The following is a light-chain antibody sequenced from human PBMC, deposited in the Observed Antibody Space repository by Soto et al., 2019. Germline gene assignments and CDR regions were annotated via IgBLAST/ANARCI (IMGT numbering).Light chain of an antibody. V-gene: IGKV3-11*01. Sequence: EMVGTQYTGTLSLSTRERVTPSCSASQTVNTYLAWYQQKPGKAPRLLIYDASNSATGSPASCSGRGAGPGCTLNSSRREPEDVVVYSCQQRSYRPGTLGEGTKLEIK. J-gene: IGKJ4*02. CDR2: DAS. CDR1: QTVNTY. CDR3: QQRSYRPGT.